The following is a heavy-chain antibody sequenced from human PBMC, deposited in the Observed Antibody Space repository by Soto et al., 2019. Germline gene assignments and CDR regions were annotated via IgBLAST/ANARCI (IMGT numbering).Heavy chain of an antibody. V-gene: IGHV3-7*01. Sequence: GGSLRLSCAASGFTFSSYWMSWVRQAPGKGLEWVANIKQDGSEKYYVDSVKGRFTISRDNAKNSLYLQMNSLRAEDTAVYYCAREFTMVRGVMSYYYYMDVWGKGTTVTVSS. D-gene: IGHD3-10*01. CDR3: AREFTMVRGVMSYYYYMDV. CDR1: GFTFSSYW. CDR2: IKQDGSEK. J-gene: IGHJ6*03.